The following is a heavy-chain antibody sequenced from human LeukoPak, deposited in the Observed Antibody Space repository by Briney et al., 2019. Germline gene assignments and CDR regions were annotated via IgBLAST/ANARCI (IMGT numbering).Heavy chain of an antibody. CDR2: INWNGDST. CDR3: ARVTETAGTFGY. D-gene: IGHD1-14*01. Sequence: PGGSLRLSCAASGFTFSSYSMNWVRQAPGKGLEWVSDINWNGDSTSYGDFVKGRFTISRDNAKNSLYLQMNSLRAEDTALYYCARVTETAGTFGYSGQGTLVTVSS. V-gene: IGHV3-20*04. CDR1: GFTFSSYS. J-gene: IGHJ4*02.